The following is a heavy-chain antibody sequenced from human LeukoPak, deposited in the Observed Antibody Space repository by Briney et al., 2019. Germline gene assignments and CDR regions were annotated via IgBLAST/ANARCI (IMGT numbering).Heavy chain of an antibody. CDR1: GLSFSGFG. CDR3: VTDWPVW. V-gene: IGHV3-48*02. D-gene: IGHD3-16*01. Sequence: GGSLRLSCAASGLSFSGFGMHWARQAPGKGLEWVSYISDRSTTIYYADSVKARFTISRDNAKNSLFLQMNSLRDEDTAVYFCVTDWPVWWGQGTLVTVSS. J-gene: IGHJ4*02. CDR2: ISDRSTTI.